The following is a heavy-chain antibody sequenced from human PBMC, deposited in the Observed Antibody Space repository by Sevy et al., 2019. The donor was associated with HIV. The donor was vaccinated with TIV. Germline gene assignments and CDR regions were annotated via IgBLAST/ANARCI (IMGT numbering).Heavy chain of an antibody. Sequence: GGSLRLSCAASGFTFSSYDMHWVRQAPGKGLEWVSAISGSGGSTYYADSVKGRFTISRDNSKNTLYLQMNSLRAEDTAVYYCAKDSRQSYSSGWYKRTYYYYYGMDVWGQRTTVTDSS. V-gene: IGHV3-23*01. J-gene: IGHJ6*02. D-gene: IGHD6-19*01. CDR2: ISGSGGST. CDR1: GFTFSSYD. CDR3: AKDSRQSYSSGWYKRTYYYYYGMDV.